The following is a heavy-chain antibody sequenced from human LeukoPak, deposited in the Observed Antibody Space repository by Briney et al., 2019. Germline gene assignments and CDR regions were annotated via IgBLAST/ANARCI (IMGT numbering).Heavy chain of an antibody. Sequence: SETLSLTCAVYGGSFSGYYWSWIRQPPGKGLEWIGEINHSGSTNYNPSLKSRVTIPVDTSKNQFSLKLSSVTAADTAVYYCARRRPSHYYDSSGYFRAFDYWGQGTLVTVSS. D-gene: IGHD3-22*01. J-gene: IGHJ4*02. CDR1: GGSFSGYY. CDR2: INHSGST. CDR3: ARRRPSHYYDSSGYFRAFDY. V-gene: IGHV4-34*01.